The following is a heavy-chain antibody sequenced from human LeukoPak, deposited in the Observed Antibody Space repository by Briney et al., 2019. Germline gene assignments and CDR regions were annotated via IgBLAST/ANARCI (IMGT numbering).Heavy chain of an antibody. CDR1: GGTFSSYA. V-gene: IGHV1-69*04. Sequence: GSSVKVSCKASGGTFSSYAISWVRQAPGQGLEWMGRIIPILGIANYAQKFQGRVTITADKSTSTAYMELSSLRSEDTAVYYCAGGGITMIVVEEWFDPWGQGTLVTVSS. CDR3: AGGGITMIVVEEWFDP. D-gene: IGHD3-22*01. CDR2: IIPILGIA. J-gene: IGHJ5*02.